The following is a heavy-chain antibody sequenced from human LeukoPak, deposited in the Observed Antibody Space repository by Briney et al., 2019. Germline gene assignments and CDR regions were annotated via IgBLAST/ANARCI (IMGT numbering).Heavy chain of an antibody. D-gene: IGHD1-1*01. Sequence: SETLSLICAVYGGSFSSYYWTWIRQPPGKGLEWIGYVDHTGSTNFNPSLNGRVSISRDTSKNLFSLRLRSVTAADTAVYFCARGRVSSSTWYSTYYYYFYMDVWGKGTTVTVSS. J-gene: IGHJ6*03. CDR2: VDHTGST. CDR1: GGSFSSYY. V-gene: IGHV4-59*01. CDR3: ARGRVSSSTWYSTYYYYFYMDV.